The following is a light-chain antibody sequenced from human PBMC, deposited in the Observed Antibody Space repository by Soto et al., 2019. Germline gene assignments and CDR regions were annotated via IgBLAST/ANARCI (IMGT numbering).Light chain of an antibody. Sequence: EIVLTQSPGTLSLSPGDGATLSCRASQSVASDFLAWYQQKPGQAPRLLIYGSSARAPGIPDRFSGGGSGTDFNITISRLEPEDFAVYYCQEYCCSPLTFGGGNQLEIK. V-gene: IGKV3-20*01. CDR3: QEYCCSPLT. CDR1: QSVASDF. J-gene: IGKJ4*01. CDR2: GSS.